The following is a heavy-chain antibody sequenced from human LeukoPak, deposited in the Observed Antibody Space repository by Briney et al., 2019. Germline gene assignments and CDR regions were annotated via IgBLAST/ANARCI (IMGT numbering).Heavy chain of an antibody. V-gene: IGHV5-51*01. CDR3: AWASVGSSGYYVPDAFDI. Sequence: GESLKISCKGSGYSSATYWIGWVRQMPGKGLEWMGIIYPGDSDTRYSPSFQGQVTISADKSISTAYLQWSSLKASDTAMYYCAWASVGSSGYYVPDAFDIWGQGTMVTVSS. J-gene: IGHJ3*02. CDR1: GYSSATYW. CDR2: IYPGDSDT. D-gene: IGHD3-22*01.